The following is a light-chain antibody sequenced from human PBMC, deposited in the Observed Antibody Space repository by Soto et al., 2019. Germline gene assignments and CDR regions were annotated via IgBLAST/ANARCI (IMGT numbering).Light chain of an antibody. CDR3: QQRSNWPYT. J-gene: IGKJ2*01. V-gene: IGKV3-11*01. Sequence: EIVLTQSPATLSLSPGERATLSCRASQSVSSYLAWYQQKPCQAPRLLIYDASNMATGIPARFSGSGSGTDFTLTISSLEPEDFAVYYCQQRSNWPYTFGQGTKLEIK. CDR1: QSVSSY. CDR2: DAS.